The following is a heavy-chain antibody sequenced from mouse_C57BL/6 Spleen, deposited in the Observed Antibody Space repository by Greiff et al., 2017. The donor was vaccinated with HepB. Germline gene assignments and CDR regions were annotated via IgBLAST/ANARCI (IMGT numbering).Heavy chain of an antibody. CDR1: GYSITSGYY. Sequence: EVQLQQSGPGLVKPSQSLSLTCSVTGYSITSGYYWNWIRQFPGNKLEWMGYISYDGSNNYNPSLKNRISITRDTSKNQFFLKLNSVTTEDTATYDCAREGVYYDYDGIAYWGQGTLVTVSA. CDR3: AREGVYYDYDGIAY. CDR2: ISYDGSN. J-gene: IGHJ3*01. D-gene: IGHD2-4*01. V-gene: IGHV3-6*01.